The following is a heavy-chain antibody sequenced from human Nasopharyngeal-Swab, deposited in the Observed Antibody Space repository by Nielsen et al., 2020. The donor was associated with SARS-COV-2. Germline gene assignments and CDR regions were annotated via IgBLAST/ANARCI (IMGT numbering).Heavy chain of an antibody. J-gene: IGHJ6*03. V-gene: IGHV1-8*01. CDR2: MNPNSGNT. D-gene: IGHD5-12*01. CDR3: ARGFIVATIFHYYYYMDV. CDR1: GYTFTSYD. Sequence: ASVKVSCKASGYTFTSYDINWVRQATGQGLEWMGWMNPNSGNTGCAQKFQGRVTMTRNTSISTAYMELSSLRSEDTAVYYCARGFIVATIFHYYYYMDVWGKGTRSPSP.